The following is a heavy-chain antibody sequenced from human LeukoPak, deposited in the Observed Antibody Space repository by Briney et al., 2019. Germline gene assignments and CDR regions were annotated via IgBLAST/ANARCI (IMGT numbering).Heavy chain of an antibody. CDR1: GFTFSIYG. J-gene: IGHJ3*02. D-gene: IGHD3-22*01. CDR2: IWYDGSKK. Sequence: PGRSLRLSCAASGFTFSIYGMHWVRQAPGKGLEWVAVIWYDGSKKYYADSVKGRFTISRDNSKNTLYLQMNSLRVEDTAVYYCARAQDYDSSGYVDASDMWGEGTMVTVSS. CDR3: ARAQDYDSSGYVDASDM. V-gene: IGHV3-33*01.